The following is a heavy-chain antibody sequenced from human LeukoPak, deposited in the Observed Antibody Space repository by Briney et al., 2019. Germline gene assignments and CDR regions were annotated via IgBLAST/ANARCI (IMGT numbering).Heavy chain of an antibody. V-gene: IGHV4-59*01. J-gene: IGHJ3*02. CDR3: ARHYDSRRPDAFDI. D-gene: IGHD3-22*01. Sequence: SETLSLTCTVFGDSIRSFYWSWIRQPPGKGLEWVAYIHYSGITNYNPSLKNRLSISLDTSKNQFSLKLSAVTAADTAIYYCARHYDSRRPDAFDIWGQGKMVFVSS. CDR1: GDSIRSFY. CDR2: IHYSGIT.